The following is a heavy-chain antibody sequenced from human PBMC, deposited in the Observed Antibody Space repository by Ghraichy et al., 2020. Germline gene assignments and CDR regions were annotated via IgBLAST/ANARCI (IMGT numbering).Heavy chain of an antibody. V-gene: IGHV4-34*01. CDR1: GVSVSGYY. J-gene: IGHJ6*03. D-gene: IGHD3-10*01. CDR3: ARVIYGSGSYYRGYYYYYMDV. Sequence: SETLSLTCAVYGVSVSGYYLSWLRQPPGKGLEVDGEINHSGSTNYNPALKSRVTISVDTSKNQLSLKLSSVTAADTAVYYCARVIYGSGSYYRGYYYYYMDVWGKGTTVTVSS. CDR2: INHSGST.